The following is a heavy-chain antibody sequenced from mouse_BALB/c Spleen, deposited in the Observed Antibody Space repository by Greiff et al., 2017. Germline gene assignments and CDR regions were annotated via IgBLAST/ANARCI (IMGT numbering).Heavy chain of an antibody. Sequence: QVQLKESGPGLVAPSQSLSITCTVSGFSLTSYGVHWVRQPPGKGLEWLGVIGAGGSTNYNSALMSRLSISKDNPKSQVFLKMKSLQTDDTAMYYCARRWYHDWGQGASVTVSS. D-gene: IGHD2-1*01. CDR2: IGAGGST. CDR3: ARRWYHD. J-gene: IGHJ4*01. V-gene: IGHV2-9*02. CDR1: GFSLTSYG.